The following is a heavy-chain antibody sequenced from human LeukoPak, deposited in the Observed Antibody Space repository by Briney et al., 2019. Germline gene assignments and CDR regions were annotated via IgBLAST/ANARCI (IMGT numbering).Heavy chain of an antibody. CDR3: ARVSASWGFDF. V-gene: IGHV4-38-2*02. CDR1: GYSISSGYY. CDR2: IYHSPST. Sequence: SETLSLTCSVSGYSISSGYYWAWIRQPPGKGLEWIATIYHSPSTYYNPSLKGRVTISVDTSRNRFSLKVNSVTAADTAVYYCARVSASWGFDFWGQGALVTVSS. D-gene: IGHD7-27*01. J-gene: IGHJ4*02.